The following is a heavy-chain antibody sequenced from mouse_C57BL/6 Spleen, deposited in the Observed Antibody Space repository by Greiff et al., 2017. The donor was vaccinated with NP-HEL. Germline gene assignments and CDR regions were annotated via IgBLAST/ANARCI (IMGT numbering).Heavy chain of an antibody. CDR1: GYSITSGYD. D-gene: IGHD4-1*01. V-gene: IGHV3-1*01. Sequence: EVMLVESGPGMVKPSQSLSLTCTVTGYSITSGYDWHWIRHFPGNKLEWMGYISYSGSTNYNPSLKSRISITHDTSKNHFFLKLNSVTTEDTATYYCARAWDGYYAMDYWGQGTSVTVSS. J-gene: IGHJ4*01. CDR2: ISYSGST. CDR3: ARAWDGYYAMDY.